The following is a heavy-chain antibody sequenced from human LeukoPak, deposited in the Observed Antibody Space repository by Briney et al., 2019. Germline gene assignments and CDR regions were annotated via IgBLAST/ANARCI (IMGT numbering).Heavy chain of an antibody. V-gene: IGHV4-30-4*08. D-gene: IGHD2-2*01. J-gene: IGHJ4*02. CDR1: GVSISSGGYY. Sequence: SETLSLTCTVSGVSISSGGYYWSWIRQPPGKGLEWIGYIYYSGSTYYNPSLKSRVTISVDTSKNQFSLKLSSVTAADTAVYYCARAASYYFDYWGQGTLVTVSS. CDR2: IYYSGST. CDR3: ARAASYYFDY.